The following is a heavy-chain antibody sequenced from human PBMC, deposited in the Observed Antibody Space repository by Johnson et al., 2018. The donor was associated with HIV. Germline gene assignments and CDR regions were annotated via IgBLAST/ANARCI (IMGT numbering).Heavy chain of an antibody. D-gene: IGHD3-10*01. CDR3: ARDSMVRGVNAFDI. Sequence: QVQLVESGGGLVQPGGSLRLSCAASGFTFSSYAMHWVRQAPGKGLEWVAVISYDGSNKYYADSVKGRFTISRDNSKNTLYLQMNSLRAEDTAVYYCARDSMVRGVNAFDIWGQGTMVTVSS. CDR1: GFTFSSYA. V-gene: IGHV3-30*04. J-gene: IGHJ3*02. CDR2: ISYDGSNK.